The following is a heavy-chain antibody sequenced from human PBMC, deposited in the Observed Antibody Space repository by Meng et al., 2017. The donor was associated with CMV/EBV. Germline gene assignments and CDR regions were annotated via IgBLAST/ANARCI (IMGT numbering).Heavy chain of an antibody. CDR3: TTDGGGSFPGYYFDY. Sequence: ETLSLTCAASGFTFSNAWVSWVRQAPGKGLEWVGRVKSKTDGGTTDYAAPVKGRFTISRDDSKNTLYLQMNSLKTEDTAVYYCTTDGGGSFPGYYFDYWGQGTLVTVSS. CDR2: VKSKTDGGTT. J-gene: IGHJ4*02. D-gene: IGHD2-15*01. CDR1: GFTFSNAW. V-gene: IGHV3-15*01.